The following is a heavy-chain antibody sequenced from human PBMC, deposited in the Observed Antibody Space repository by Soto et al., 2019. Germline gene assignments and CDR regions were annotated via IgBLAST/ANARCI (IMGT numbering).Heavy chain of an antibody. CDR1: GGSIISNSYY. CDR3: ARHAAYDSVWGKSDGSDY. Sequence: QLQLQESGPGLVKPSETLSLACTVSGGSIISNSYYWDWIRQPPGKGLEWIGSMYYSGATYHNPSLQSRVTISVDTSKTQFSLHLSSVTDADTAVYYCARHAAYDSVWGKSDGSDYWGQGTLVTVSS. CDR2: MYYSGAT. J-gene: IGHJ4*02. V-gene: IGHV4-39*01. D-gene: IGHD3-16*01.